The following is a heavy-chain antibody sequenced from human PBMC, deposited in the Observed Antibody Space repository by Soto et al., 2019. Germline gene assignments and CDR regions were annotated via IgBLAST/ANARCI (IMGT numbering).Heavy chain of an antibody. Sequence: PGGSLRFSCAASGFTFSSYAMSWVRQAPGKGLEWVSAISGSGGSTYYADSVKGRFTISRDNSKNTLYLQMNSLRAEDTAVYYCATRMTQSYYDFWSGYSNLFDYWGQGTLVTVSS. D-gene: IGHD3-3*01. CDR3: ATRMTQSYYDFWSGYSNLFDY. V-gene: IGHV3-23*01. J-gene: IGHJ4*02. CDR2: ISGSGGST. CDR1: GFTFSSYA.